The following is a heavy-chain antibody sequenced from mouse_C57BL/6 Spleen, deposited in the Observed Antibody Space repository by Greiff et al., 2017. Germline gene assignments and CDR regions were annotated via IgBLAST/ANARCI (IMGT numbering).Heavy chain of an antibody. D-gene: IGHD1-3*01. V-gene: IGHV1-52*01. CDR1: GYTFTSYW. Sequence: VQLQQPGAELVRPGSSVKLSCKASGYTFTSYWMHWVKQRPIQGLEWIGNIDPSDSETHYNQKFKDKATLTVDKSSSTAYMQLSSLTSEDSAVYYCARKGAQGYAMDYWGQGTSVTVSS. CDR3: ARKGAQGYAMDY. CDR2: IDPSDSET. J-gene: IGHJ4*01.